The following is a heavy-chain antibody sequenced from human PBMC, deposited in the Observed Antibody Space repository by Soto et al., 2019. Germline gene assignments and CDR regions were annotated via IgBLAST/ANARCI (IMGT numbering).Heavy chain of an antibody. CDR1: GGTFSSYA. J-gene: IGHJ6*04. V-gene: IGHV1-69*13. Sequence: SVKVSCKASGGTFSSYAISWVRQAPGQGLEWMGGIIPIFGTANYAQKFQGRVTITADESTSTAYMELSSLRSEDTAVYYCASSREDIVVVVAATQYGMDVWGKGTTVTVSS. CDR2: IIPIFGTA. D-gene: IGHD2-15*01. CDR3: ASSREDIVVVVAATQYGMDV.